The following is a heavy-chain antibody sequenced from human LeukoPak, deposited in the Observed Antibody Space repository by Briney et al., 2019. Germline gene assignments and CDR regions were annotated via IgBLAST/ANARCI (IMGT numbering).Heavy chain of an antibody. D-gene: IGHD6-19*01. CDR3: AKDPAVAGTAEYFQH. V-gene: IGHV3-23*01. CDR1: GSTYSSYA. CDR2: ISGGGGST. Sequence: GGSLRPSCAASGSTYSSYAMSWVRKAPGKGQEWVSVISGGGGSTYYADSVKGRFTVSRDNSKITLYLQMNSLRVEDTDVYYCAKDPAVAGTAEYFQHWGQGTLVTVSS. J-gene: IGHJ1*01.